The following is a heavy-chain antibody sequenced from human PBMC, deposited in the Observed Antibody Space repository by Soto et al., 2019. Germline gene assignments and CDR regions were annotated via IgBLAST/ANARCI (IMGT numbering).Heavy chain of an antibody. CDR2: IIPIFGTA. CDR3: ARGNYYDSSGYYQH. J-gene: IGHJ4*02. D-gene: IGHD3-22*01. Sequence: ASVKVSCKASGGTFSSYAISWVRQAPGQGLEWMGGIIPIFGTANYAQKFQGRVTITADESTSTAYMELSSLRSEDTAVYYCARGNYYDSSGYYQHWGQGTLVTVSS. V-gene: IGHV1-69*13. CDR1: GGTFSSYA.